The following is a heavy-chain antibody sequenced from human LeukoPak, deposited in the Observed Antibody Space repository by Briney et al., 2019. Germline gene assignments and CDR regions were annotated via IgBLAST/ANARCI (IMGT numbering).Heavy chain of an antibody. CDR3: TRDGTYDFWSGYPNAEYFQH. D-gene: IGHD3-3*01. J-gene: IGHJ1*01. V-gene: IGHV3-49*04. Sequence: GGSLRLSCTASGFTFGDYATSWVRQAPGKGLEWVGFIRSKAYGGTTEYAASVKGRFTISRDDSKSIAYLQMNSLKTEDTAVYYCTRDGTYDFWSGYPNAEYFQHWGQGTLVTVSS. CDR1: GFTFGDYA. CDR2: IRSKAYGGTT.